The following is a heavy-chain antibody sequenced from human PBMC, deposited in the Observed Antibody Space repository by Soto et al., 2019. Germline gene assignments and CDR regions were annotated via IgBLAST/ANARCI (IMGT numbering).Heavy chain of an antibody. D-gene: IGHD2-15*01. J-gene: IGHJ5*02. Sequence: QVQLQQWGAGLLKTSETLSLTCAVSGGPFSGFYWSWLRQPPGKGLEWIGGINHRGRTNYTPSLESRVTISVDTSKTQFSLKLISVTAADTAVYYRARDGFCSGGSCRVGHWFDPWGQGTLVTVSS. CDR3: ARDGFCSGGSCRVGHWFDP. CDR1: GGPFSGFY. V-gene: IGHV4-34*01. CDR2: INHRGRT.